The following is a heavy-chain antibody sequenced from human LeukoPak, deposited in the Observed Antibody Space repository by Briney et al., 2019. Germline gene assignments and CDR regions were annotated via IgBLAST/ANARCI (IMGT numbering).Heavy chain of an antibody. Sequence: GSLRLSCAASGFRFSSYSMKWVRQAPGEGLEWISYISHSGSAEHYTDSVKGRFTISRDNAKNALYLQMNSLRAEDTAVYFCAGDYVFAFDYWSQGTLVTVSS. J-gene: IGHJ4*02. D-gene: IGHD3-10*02. CDR1: GFRFSSYS. V-gene: IGHV3-48*01. CDR2: ISHSGSAE. CDR3: AGDYVFAFDY.